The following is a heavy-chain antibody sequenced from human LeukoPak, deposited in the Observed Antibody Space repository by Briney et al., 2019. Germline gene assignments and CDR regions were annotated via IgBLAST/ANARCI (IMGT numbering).Heavy chain of an antibody. CDR3: SRDRGKSGYDIDGMDV. CDR2: IYSGGST. CDR1: GFTVSSNY. D-gene: IGHD5-12*01. Sequence: GGSLRLSCAASGFTVSSNYMSWVRQAPGKGLEWVSVIYSGGSTYYADFVKGRFTISRDNFKDPLDLQMKRLRAEDTAVYYCSRDRGKSGYDIDGMDVWGKGTTVTVSS. J-gene: IGHJ6*04. V-gene: IGHV3-53*01.